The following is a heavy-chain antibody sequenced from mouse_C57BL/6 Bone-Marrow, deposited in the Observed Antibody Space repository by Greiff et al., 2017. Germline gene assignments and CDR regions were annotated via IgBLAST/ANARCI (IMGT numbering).Heavy chain of an antibody. V-gene: IGHV5-6*01. CDR3: ATIVTTNAMDY. CDR2: ISSGGSYT. CDR1: GFTFSSYG. D-gene: IGHD2-5*01. J-gene: IGHJ4*01. Sequence: EVKLLESGGDLVKPGGSLKLSCAASGFTFSSYGMSWVRQTPDKSLEWVATISSGGSYTSYPDSVKGRFTISRDNAKNTLYLQMSSVKSEDTDMYYCATIVTTNAMDYWGQGTSVTVAA.